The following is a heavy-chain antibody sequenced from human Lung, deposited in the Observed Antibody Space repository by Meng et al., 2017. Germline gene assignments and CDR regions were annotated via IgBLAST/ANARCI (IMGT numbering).Heavy chain of an antibody. CDR1: GGSFSDYY. Sequence: QVLLQQWGAGLLKPSETRSLPCVVSGGSFSDYYWSWIRQPPGKGLEWIGEINHSGSTNYNPSLESRATISVDTSQNNLSLKLSSVTAADSAVYYCARGPTTMAHDFDYWGQGTLVTVSS. V-gene: IGHV4-34*01. CDR2: INHSGST. J-gene: IGHJ4*02. D-gene: IGHD4-11*01. CDR3: ARGPTTMAHDFDY.